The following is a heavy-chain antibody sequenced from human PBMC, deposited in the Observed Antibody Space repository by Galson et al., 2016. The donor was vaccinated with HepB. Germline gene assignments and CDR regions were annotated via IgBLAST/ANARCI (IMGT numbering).Heavy chain of an antibody. J-gene: IGHJ5*02. Sequence: SLRLSCAASGFAFSSHWMHWVRRALGKGLVWVSRIHSDGTISNYADSVKGRFTISRDNAKNTLYLEMNSLRAEDTAVYNCVRDHSVVPATAYNWFDPWGQGTLVTVSS. CDR2: IHSDGTIS. CDR1: GFAFSSHW. D-gene: IGHD2-21*02. V-gene: IGHV3-74*01. CDR3: VRDHSVVPATAYNWFDP.